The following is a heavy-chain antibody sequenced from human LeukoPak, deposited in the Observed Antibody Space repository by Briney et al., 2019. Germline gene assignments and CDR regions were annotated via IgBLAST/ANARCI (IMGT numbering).Heavy chain of an antibody. V-gene: IGHV4-34*01. Sequence: SETLSLTCAVYGGSFSGYYWSWIRQPPGKGLEWIGEINHSGSTNYNPSLKSRVTISVDTSKNQFSLKLSSVTAADTAVYYCARLTGHDDYWGQGTLVTVSS. CDR2: INHSGST. D-gene: IGHD7-27*01. CDR1: GGSFSGYY. J-gene: IGHJ4*02. CDR3: ARLTGHDDY.